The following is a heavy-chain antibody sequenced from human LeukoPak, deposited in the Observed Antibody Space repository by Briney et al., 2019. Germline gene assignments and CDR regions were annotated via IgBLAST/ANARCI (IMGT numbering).Heavy chain of an antibody. V-gene: IGHV3-11*01. CDR3: ARGARWAYYFDY. D-gene: IGHD4-23*01. CDR2: ISGSGTTI. Sequence: PGGSLRLSCAASGFTFNDYYMSWIRQAPGKGLEWVSYISGSGTTIFYADSVKGRFTISRDNANNSVFLQMNNLRAEDSAIYYCARGARWAYYFDYWGQGSLVTVSS. CDR1: GFTFNDYY. J-gene: IGHJ4*02.